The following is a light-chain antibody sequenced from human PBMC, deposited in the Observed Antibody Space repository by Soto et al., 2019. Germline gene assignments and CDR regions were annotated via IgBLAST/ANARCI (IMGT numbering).Light chain of an antibody. CDR2: EGS. CDR1: SSDVGSYNL. J-gene: IGLJ1*01. V-gene: IGLV2-23*03. Sequence: QSVLTQPASVSGSPGQSITISCTGTSSDVGSYNLVSWYQQHPGKAPKLMIYEGSKRPLGVSNRFSGSKSGNTASLTISGLQAEDEADYYCCSYAGSSTFSYVFGTGTKLTVL. CDR3: CSYAGSSTFSYV.